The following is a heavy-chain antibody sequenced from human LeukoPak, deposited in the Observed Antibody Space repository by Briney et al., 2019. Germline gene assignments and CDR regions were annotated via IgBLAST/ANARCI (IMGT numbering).Heavy chain of an antibody. J-gene: IGHJ6*03. CDR1: GFTFSSYW. Sequence: GGSLRLSCAASGFTFSSYWMSWVRQAPGKGLEWVSLITWDGGSTHYADSVKGRFTISRDNSKNSLYLQMNSLRTEDTALYYCAKEGGSYLYYYYMDVWGKGTTVTVSS. CDR3: AKEGGSYLYYYYMDV. D-gene: IGHD1-26*01. V-gene: IGHV3-43*01. CDR2: ITWDGGST.